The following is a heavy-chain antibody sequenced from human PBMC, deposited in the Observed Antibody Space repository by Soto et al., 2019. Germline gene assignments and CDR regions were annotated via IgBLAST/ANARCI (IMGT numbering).Heavy chain of an antibody. CDR2: IVVCSGNT. CDR3: AADGRPPSGMDV. CDR1: VCTVTTSA. Sequence: SGQVSYTCSVCTVTTSAVPLVRQARGQRLEWIGWIVVCSGNTNYSQKFQERVTITRDMSTSTAYMELSSLRSEDTAVYYCAADGRPPSGMDVWGQGTTVTVSS. V-gene: IGHV1-58*01. J-gene: IGHJ6*01.